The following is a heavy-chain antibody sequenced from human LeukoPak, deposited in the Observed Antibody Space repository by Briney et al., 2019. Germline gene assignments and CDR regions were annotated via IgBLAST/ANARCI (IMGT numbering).Heavy chain of an antibody. J-gene: IGHJ4*02. CDR3: TTGIDYGGGY. CDR2: IKNKDEGEKT. D-gene: IGHD3-16*01. Sequence: PGGSLRLSCAVSGFTFTNVWMNWVRQAPGKGLEWVGRIKNKDEGEKTDYAAPVKGRFTISRDDSKATLFLQMNSLKMEDTAIYYCTTGIDYGGGYWGQGTLVSVSS. V-gene: IGHV3-15*07. CDR1: GFTFTNVW.